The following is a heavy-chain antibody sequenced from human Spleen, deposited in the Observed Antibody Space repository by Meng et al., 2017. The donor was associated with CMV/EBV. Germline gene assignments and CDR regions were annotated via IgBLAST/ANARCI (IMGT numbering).Heavy chain of an antibody. Sequence: VSSNSAAWNWLRQSPSRGLEWLGRTYYRSKWYNDYAVSVESRVTLNPDTSKNQFSLQLNSVTPEDTAVYYCAQSYSSGWLETAFDIWGQGTMVTVSS. J-gene: IGHJ3*02. CDR3: AQSYSSGWLETAFDI. CDR1: VSSNSAA. V-gene: IGHV6-1*01. CDR2: TYYRSKWYN. D-gene: IGHD6-19*01.